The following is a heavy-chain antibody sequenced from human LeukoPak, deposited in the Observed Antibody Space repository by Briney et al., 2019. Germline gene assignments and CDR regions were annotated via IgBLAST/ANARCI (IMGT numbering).Heavy chain of an antibody. CDR3: ARDFKVYQVSGTASY. Sequence: PGGSLRLSCAASGFTFSSYTMSWVRQAPGKGLEWVSSISSSSSYIYYAVSLKGRFTISRDNAKNSLYLQMNSLRAEDTAVYYCARDFKVYQVSGTASYWGQGTLVTVSS. D-gene: IGHD6-19*01. CDR1: GFTFSSYT. J-gene: IGHJ4*02. V-gene: IGHV3-21*01. CDR2: ISSSSSYI.